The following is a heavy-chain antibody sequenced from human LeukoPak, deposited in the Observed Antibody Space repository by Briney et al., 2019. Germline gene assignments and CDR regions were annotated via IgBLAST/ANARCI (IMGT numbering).Heavy chain of an antibody. CDR3: ARDRPPGYSSGWYEVDY. V-gene: IGHV4-4*07. CDR1: GGSFSGYY. D-gene: IGHD6-19*01. J-gene: IGHJ4*02. CDR2: IYTSGST. Sequence: SETLSLTCAVYGGSFSGYYWSWIRQPAGKGLEWIGRIYTSGSTNYNPSLKSRVTMSVDTSKNQFSLKLSSVTAADTAVYYCARDRPPGYSSGWYEVDYWGQGTLVTVSS.